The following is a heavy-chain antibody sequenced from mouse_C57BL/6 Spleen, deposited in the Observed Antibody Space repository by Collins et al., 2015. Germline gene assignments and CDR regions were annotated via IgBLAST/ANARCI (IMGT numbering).Heavy chain of an antibody. CDR3: NAWGNADY. J-gene: IGHJ2*01. CDR2: IDPENGDT. CDR1: GFNIKDYY. Sequence: EVQLQQSGAELVRSGASVKLSCTASGFNIKDYYMHWVKQRPEQGLEWIGWIDPENGDTEYAPKFQGRATMTADTSSNTAYLQLSSLTSEDTAVYYCNAWGNADYWGQGTTLTVSS. V-gene: IGHV14-4*02.